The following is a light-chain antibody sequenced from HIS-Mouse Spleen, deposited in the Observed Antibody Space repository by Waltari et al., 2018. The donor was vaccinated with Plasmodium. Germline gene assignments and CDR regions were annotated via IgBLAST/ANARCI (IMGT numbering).Light chain of an antibody. CDR1: SGSVSTSYY. CDR3: VLYMGSGIWV. Sequence: QTVVTQEPSFSVSPGGTVTLTCGLSSGSVSTSYYPSWYQQTPGQAPRTLIYGTDHRSSGVPDRFAGSILGNKAALTITGAQADDESDYYCVLYMGSGIWVFGGGTKLTVL. V-gene: IGLV8-61*01. J-gene: IGLJ3*02. CDR2: GTD.